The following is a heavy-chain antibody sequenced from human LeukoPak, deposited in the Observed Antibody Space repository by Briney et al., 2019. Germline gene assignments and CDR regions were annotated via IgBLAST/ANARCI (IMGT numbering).Heavy chain of an antibody. J-gene: IGHJ4*02. CDR2: INAGNGNT. V-gene: IGHV1-3*01. D-gene: IGHD4-11*01. Sequence: VASVKVSCKATGYTFTSYGISWVRQAPGQRLEWMGWINAGNGNTKYSQKFQGRVTITRDTSASTAYMELSSLRSEDTAVYYCARAGAMTTVTTRGLYYFDYWGQGTLVTVSS. CDR3: ARAGAMTTVTTRGLYYFDY. CDR1: GYTFTSYG.